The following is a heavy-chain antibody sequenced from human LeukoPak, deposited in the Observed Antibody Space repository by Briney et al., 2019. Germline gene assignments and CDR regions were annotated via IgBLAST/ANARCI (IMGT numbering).Heavy chain of an antibody. J-gene: IGHJ5*01. CDR1: GYSISSGYY. V-gene: IGHV4-38-2*02. Sequence: SETLSLTCTVSGYSISSGYYWGWIRQPPGQGLEWIGSIYHSGSTYYNPSLKSRVTISVDTSKNQSSLKLSSVTAADTAVYYCARDRRGFDWFDYWGQGTLVTVSS. D-gene: IGHD3-10*01. CDR2: IYHSGST. CDR3: ARDRRGFDWFDY.